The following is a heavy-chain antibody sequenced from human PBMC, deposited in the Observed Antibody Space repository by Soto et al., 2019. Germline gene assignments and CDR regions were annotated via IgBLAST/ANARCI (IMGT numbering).Heavy chain of an antibody. CDR3: ARDLSCSGGSCSDY. D-gene: IGHD2-15*01. Sequence: PSETLSLTCVVSGGSISSSNWWSWVRQPPGKGLEWIGEIYHSGSTNYNPSLKSRVTISIDKSKNQFSLKLNSVTAADTAMYYCARDLSCSGGSCSDYWGQGTLVTVSS. CDR2: IYHSGST. CDR1: GGSISSSNW. V-gene: IGHV4-4*02. J-gene: IGHJ4*02.